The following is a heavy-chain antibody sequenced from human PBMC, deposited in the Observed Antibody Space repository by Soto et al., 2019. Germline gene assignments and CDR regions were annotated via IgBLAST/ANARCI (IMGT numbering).Heavy chain of an antibody. CDR2: IIPIFGTA. D-gene: IGHD5-12*01. CDR3: ATPPMATNTSYSGMDV. J-gene: IGHJ6*02. Sequence: QVQLVQSGAEVKKPGSSVKVSCKASGGTFSSYAISWVRQAPGQGLEWMGGIIPIFGTANYAQKFQGRVTITADDSTRTAYMGLSSMRSEDTAVYYCATPPMATNTSYSGMDVWGQGTTVTVSS. CDR1: GGTFSSYA. V-gene: IGHV1-69*12.